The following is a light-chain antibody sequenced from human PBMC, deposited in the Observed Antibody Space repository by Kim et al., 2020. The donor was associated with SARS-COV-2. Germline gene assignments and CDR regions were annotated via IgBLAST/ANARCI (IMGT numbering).Light chain of an antibody. V-gene: IGKV1-5*01. J-gene: IGKJ2*01. CDR1: QSISRW. Sequence: DIQMTQSPSTLSVSVGDTVTITCRASQSISRWLAWYQQKLGKAPKLLIYDASTLESGVTSRFSGSGSGTEFTLTITSLQPDDFATYYCQQYNSYSPYTFGQGTKLEI. CDR2: DAS. CDR3: QQYNSYSPYT.